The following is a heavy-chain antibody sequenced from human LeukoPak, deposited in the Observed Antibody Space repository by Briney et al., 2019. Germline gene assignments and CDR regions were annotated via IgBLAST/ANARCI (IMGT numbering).Heavy chain of an antibody. CDR3: AKGYSSSLYYFDY. J-gene: IGHJ4*02. Sequence: GGSLRLSCAASGFTFSSYAMTWVRQAPGKGLEWVSSIRGSGDSTYYADSVKGRFTISRDNSKSTLYQQMNSLRVEDTAVYYCAKGYSSSLYYFDYWGQGTLVTVSS. CDR1: GFTFSSYA. D-gene: IGHD6-13*01. CDR2: IRGSGDST. V-gene: IGHV3-23*01.